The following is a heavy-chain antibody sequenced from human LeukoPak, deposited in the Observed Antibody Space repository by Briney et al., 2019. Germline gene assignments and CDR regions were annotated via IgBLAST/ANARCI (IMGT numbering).Heavy chain of an antibody. D-gene: IGHD3-10*01. J-gene: IGHJ4*02. CDR2: INHSGST. CDR1: GGSFSGYY. CDR3: ARGRPNPLRGPNDY. Sequence: SETLSLTCAVYGGSFSGYYWSWIRQPPGKGLEWIGEINHSGSTNYNPSLKSRVTISVDTSKNQFSLKLSSVTAADTAVYYCARGRPNPLRGPNDYWGQGTLVTVSS. V-gene: IGHV4-34*01.